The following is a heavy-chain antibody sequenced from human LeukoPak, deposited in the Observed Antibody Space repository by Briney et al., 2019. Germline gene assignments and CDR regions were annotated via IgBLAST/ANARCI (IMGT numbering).Heavy chain of an antibody. D-gene: IGHD3-22*01. V-gene: IGHV3-53*01. J-gene: IGHJ4*02. CDR1: GFTVSSNY. CDR3: ARDRNAYDSSDY. Sequence: GGSLRLSCAASGFTVSSNYMSWVRQAPGKGLEWVSVIFSGHSTYYADSVKGRFTISRDNAKNSLYLQMNNVRAEDTAVYYCARDRNAYDSSDYWGQGTLVTVSS. CDR2: IFSGHST.